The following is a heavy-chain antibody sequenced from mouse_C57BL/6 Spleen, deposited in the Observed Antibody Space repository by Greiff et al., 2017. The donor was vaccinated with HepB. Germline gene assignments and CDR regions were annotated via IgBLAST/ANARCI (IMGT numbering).Heavy chain of an antibody. J-gene: IGHJ2*01. CDR2: ISDGGSYT. Sequence: VESGGGLVKPGGSLKLSCAASGFTFSSYAMSWVRQTPEKRLEWVATISDGGSYTYYPDNVKGRFTISRDNAKNNLYLQMSHLKSEETARYYCAREEGSGYYFDYWGQGTTLTVSS. CDR3: AREEGSGYYFDY. V-gene: IGHV5-4*01. CDR1: GFTFSSYA.